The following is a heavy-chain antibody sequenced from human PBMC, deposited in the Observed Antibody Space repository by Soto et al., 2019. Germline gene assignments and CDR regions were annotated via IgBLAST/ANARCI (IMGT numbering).Heavy chain of an antibody. Sequence: SVKVSCKASGGTFSSYAISWVRQAPGQGLEWMGGIIPIFGTANYAQKFQGRVTITADESTSTAYMELSSLRSEDTAVYYCARVVQAPESEKYCSGGSCSSPYYYYGMDVGGKGTTVTVPS. CDR1: GGTFSSYA. D-gene: IGHD2-15*01. CDR3: ARVVQAPESEKYCSGGSCSSPYYYYGMDV. CDR2: IIPIFGTA. V-gene: IGHV1-69*13. J-gene: IGHJ6*04.